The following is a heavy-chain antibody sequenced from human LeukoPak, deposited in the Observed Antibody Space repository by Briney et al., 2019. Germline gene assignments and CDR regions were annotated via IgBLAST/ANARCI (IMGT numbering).Heavy chain of an antibody. CDR1: GGSISSGGYY. CDR2: IYHSGST. V-gene: IGHV4-30-2*01. Sequence: PSETLSLTCTVSGGSISSGGYYWSWIRQPPGKGLEWIGYIYHSGSTYYNPSLKSRVTISVDRSKNQFSLKLSSVTAADTAVYYCASLYCSSTSCYENWYFDLWGRGTLVTVSS. J-gene: IGHJ2*01. D-gene: IGHD2-2*01. CDR3: ASLYCSSTSCYENWYFDL.